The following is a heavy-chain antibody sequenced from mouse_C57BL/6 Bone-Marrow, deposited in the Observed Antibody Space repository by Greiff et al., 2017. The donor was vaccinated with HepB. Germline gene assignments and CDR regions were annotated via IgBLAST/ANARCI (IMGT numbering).Heavy chain of an antibody. V-gene: IGHV1-55*01. CDR1: GYTFTSYW. D-gene: IGHD1-3*01. Sequence: QVQLQQPGAELVKPGASVKMSCKASGYTFTSYWITWVKQRPGQGLEWIGDIYPGSGSTNYNEKFKSKATLTVDTSSSTAYMQLSSLTSEDSAVYYCASPPQRSSAFDYWGQGTTLTVSS. CDR2: IYPGSGST. CDR3: ASPPQRSSAFDY. J-gene: IGHJ2*01.